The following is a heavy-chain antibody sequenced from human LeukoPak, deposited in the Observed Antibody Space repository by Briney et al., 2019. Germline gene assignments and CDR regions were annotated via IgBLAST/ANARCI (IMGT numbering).Heavy chain of an antibody. Sequence: SETLSLTCAVYGGSFSGYYWSWIRQPPGKGLVWIGEINHSGSTNYNPSLKSRVTISVDTSKNQFSLKLSSVTAADTAVYYCASRARGVDYDSSGYYPVLDYWGQGTLVTVSS. D-gene: IGHD3-22*01. CDR2: INHSGST. J-gene: IGHJ4*02. V-gene: IGHV4-34*01. CDR3: ASRARGVDYDSSGYYPVLDY. CDR1: GGSFSGYY.